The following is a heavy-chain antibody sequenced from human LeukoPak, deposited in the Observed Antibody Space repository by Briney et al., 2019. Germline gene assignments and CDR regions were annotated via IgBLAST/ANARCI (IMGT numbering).Heavy chain of an antibody. CDR2: ISSDTKTT. V-gene: IGHV3-48*01. Sequence: GGSLRLSCAASGFTFSDYSMNWVRQAPGHGLEWISHISSDTKTTDHADSVKGRFTISRDNAKSSLYLHMDGLRVDDTAVYYCVRDGYYGSLYDFDYWGQGALVTVSS. J-gene: IGHJ4*02. CDR3: VRDGYYGSLYDFDY. CDR1: GFTFSDYS. D-gene: IGHD2-15*01.